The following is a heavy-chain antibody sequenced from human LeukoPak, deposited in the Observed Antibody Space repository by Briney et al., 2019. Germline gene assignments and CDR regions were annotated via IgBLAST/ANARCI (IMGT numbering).Heavy chain of an antibody. V-gene: IGHV4-31*02. D-gene: IGHD3-22*01. CDR1: GGSISSGGYY. Sequence: SQTLSLTWTVSGGSISSGGYYWSWIRQHPGKGLEWIGYIYYSGSTYYNPSLKSRVTISVDTSKNQFSLKLSSVTAADTAVYYCARAPYYYDGPSPYYFDYWGQGTLVTVSS. J-gene: IGHJ4*02. CDR3: ARAPYYYDGPSPYYFDY. CDR2: IYYSGST.